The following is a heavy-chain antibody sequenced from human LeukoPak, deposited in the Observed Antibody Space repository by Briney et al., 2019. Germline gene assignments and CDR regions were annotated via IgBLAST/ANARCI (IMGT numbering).Heavy chain of an antibody. CDR3: ARVTHAFDI. J-gene: IGHJ3*02. V-gene: IGHV4-34*01. Sequence: SETLSLTCAVYGGSFSGYYWRWMRPPPGQGLEWIVEINHSGSTNYNPSLKSRVTISVDTSKNQFSLKLSSVTAADTVVYYCARVTHAFDIWGQGTMVTVSS. CDR2: INHSGST. D-gene: IGHD4-23*01. CDR1: GGSFSGYY.